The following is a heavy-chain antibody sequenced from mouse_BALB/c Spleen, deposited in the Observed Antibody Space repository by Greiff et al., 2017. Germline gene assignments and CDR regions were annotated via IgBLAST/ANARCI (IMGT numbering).Heavy chain of an antibody. J-gene: IGHJ3*01. D-gene: IGHD2-4*01. Sequence: EVQLQQSGPSLVKPSQTLSLTCSVTGDSITSCYWNWIRKFPGNKLEYMGYISYSGSTYYNPSLKSRISITRDTSKNQYYLQLNSVTTEDTATYYCARSTMITRFAYWGQGTLVTVSA. CDR2: ISYSGST. CDR1: GDSITSCY. CDR3: ARSTMITRFAY. V-gene: IGHV3-8*02.